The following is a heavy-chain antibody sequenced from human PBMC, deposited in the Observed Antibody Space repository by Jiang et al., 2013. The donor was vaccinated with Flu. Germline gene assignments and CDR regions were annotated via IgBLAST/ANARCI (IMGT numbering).Heavy chain of an antibody. CDR3: ARVSGEYYGSGSYLNWFDP. D-gene: IGHD3-10*01. CDR1: GTFSSYA. V-gene: IGHV1-69*01. Sequence: GTFSSYAISWVRQAPGQGLEWMGGIIPIFGTANYAQKFQGRVTITADESTSTAYMELSSLRSEDTAVYYCARVSGEYYGSGSYLNWFDPWGQGTLVTVSS. CDR2: IIPIFGTA. J-gene: IGHJ5*02.